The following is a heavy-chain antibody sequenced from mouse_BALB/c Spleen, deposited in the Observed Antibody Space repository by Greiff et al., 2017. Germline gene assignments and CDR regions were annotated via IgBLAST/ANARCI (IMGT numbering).Heavy chain of an antibody. CDR1: GFSLTSYG. V-gene: IGHV2-9*02. CDR3: AREKWPYAMDY. CDR2: IWADGST. J-gene: IGHJ4*01. Sequence: QVHVKQSGPGLVAPSQSLSITCTVSGFSLTSYGVHWVRQPPGKGLEWLGVIWADGSTNYNSALMSRLSISKDNSKSQVFLKMNSLQTDDTAMYYCAREKWPYAMDYWGQGTSVTVSS.